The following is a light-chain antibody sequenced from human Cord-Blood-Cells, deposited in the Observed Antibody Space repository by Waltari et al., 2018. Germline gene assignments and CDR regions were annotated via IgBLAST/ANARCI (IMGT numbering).Light chain of an antibody. J-gene: IGLJ3*02. Sequence: QSALTQPASVSGSPGHSITISCTGTSSDVGGYNYFPCYQQHPVKAPKLMIYDVSNRPSGVSNRFSGSKSGNTASLTISGLQAEDEADYYCSSYTSSSTWVFGGGTKLTVL. CDR1: SSDVGGYNY. CDR3: SSYTSSSTWV. CDR2: DVS. V-gene: IGLV2-14*03.